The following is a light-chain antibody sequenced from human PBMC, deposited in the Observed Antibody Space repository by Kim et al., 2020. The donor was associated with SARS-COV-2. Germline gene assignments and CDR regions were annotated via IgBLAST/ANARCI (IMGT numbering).Light chain of an antibody. CDR3: LQTFSAPYT. CDR2: SAS. CDR1: QTISNY. J-gene: IGKJ2*01. V-gene: IGKV1-39*01. Sequence: DIQVTQSPSSLSASVGDRVTITCRASQTISNYLNWYQQKPGKVPELLIYSASALPTGVPSRFSGGGSETEFTLTIFSLQPEDFATYYCLQTFSAPYTFGQGTKLEIK.